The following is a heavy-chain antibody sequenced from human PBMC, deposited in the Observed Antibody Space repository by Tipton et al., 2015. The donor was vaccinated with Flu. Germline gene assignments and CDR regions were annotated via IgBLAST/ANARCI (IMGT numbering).Heavy chain of an antibody. CDR1: GFTFSDYY. CDR3: ARDPRESMAPGGWELPLWDY. J-gene: IGHJ4*02. D-gene: IGHD1-26*01. Sequence: SLRLSCAASGFTFSDYYMNWVRQAPGKGLEWLPSIVSRSTIYYADSVKGRFTISRDNAKNSLYLQMNSLRAEDTAVYYCARDPRESMAPGGWELPLWDYWGQGTLVTVPS. CDR2: IVSRSTI. V-gene: IGHV3-69-1*02.